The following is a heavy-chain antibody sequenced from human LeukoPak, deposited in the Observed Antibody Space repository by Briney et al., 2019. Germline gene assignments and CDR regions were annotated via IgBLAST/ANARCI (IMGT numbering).Heavy chain of an antibody. CDR1: GFTFSSYW. CDR3: ARASKGSGWPAFDI. J-gene: IGHJ3*02. D-gene: IGHD6-19*01. V-gene: IGHV3-7*03. CDR2: IKQDGSEK. Sequence: GGSLRLSCAASGFTFSSYWMSWVRQAPGKGLEWVANIKQDGSEKYYVDSVKGRFTISRDNAKNSLYLQMNSLRAEDTAVYYCARASKGSGWPAFDIWGQGTMVTVSS.